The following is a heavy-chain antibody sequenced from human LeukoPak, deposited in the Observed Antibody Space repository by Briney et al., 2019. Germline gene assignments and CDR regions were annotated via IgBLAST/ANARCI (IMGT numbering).Heavy chain of an antibody. D-gene: IGHD3-10*01. CDR3: ARSKNLWFGELFLYYYYGMDV. Sequence: GASVKVSCKASGYTFTSYDINWVRQATGQGLEWMGWMNPNSGNTGYAQKFQGRVTMTRNTSISTAYMELSSLRSEDTAVYYCARSKNLWFGELFLYYYYGMDVWGQGTTVTVSS. V-gene: IGHV1-8*01. CDR2: MNPNSGNT. CDR1: GYTFTSYD. J-gene: IGHJ6*02.